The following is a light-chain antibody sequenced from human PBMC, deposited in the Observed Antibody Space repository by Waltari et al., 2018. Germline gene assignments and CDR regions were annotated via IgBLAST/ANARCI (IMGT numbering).Light chain of an antibody. CDR1: AIYVGGFTY. CDR2: EVS. CDR3: SSHAGSNNPYV. V-gene: IGLV2-8*01. Sequence: QSALPHPPPASGSPGHPSPISSTETAIYVGGFTYFSWYQQHPAKAPKLMIYEVSKRPSGVPDRFSGSKSGNTASLTVSGLQPEDEADYYCSSHAGSNNPYVFGTGTKVTVL. J-gene: IGLJ1*01.